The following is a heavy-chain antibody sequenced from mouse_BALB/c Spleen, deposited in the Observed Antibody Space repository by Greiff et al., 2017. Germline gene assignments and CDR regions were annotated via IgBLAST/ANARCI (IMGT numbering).Heavy chain of an antibody. J-gene: IGHJ2*01. CDR1: GYTFTDYY. CDR2: IYPGSGNT. Sequence: VQLQQSGAELARPGASVKLSCKASGYTFTDYYINWVKQRTGQGLEWIGEIYPGSGNTYYNEKFKGKATLTADKSSSTAYMQISSLTSEDSAVYVCARAITRGFDDWGQGTTLTVSS. V-gene: IGHV1-77*01. CDR3: ARAITRGFDD. D-gene: IGHD1-1*01.